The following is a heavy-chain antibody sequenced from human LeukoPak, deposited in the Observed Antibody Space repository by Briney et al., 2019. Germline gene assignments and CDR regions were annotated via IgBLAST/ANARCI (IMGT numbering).Heavy chain of an antibody. D-gene: IGHD2-15*01. J-gene: IGHJ4*02. V-gene: IGHV1-2*02. CDR1: GYTFTGYY. CDR3: ARDRGGRYCSGGGCYSGADKRGIYY. CDR2: INTNIGGT. Sequence: ASVKVSRKASGYTFTGYYIHWVREAPGPGLGWMGWINTNIGGTNYARKVEGMVTMSRDTSISAASVELRMLRSDDTAVYYCARDRGGRYCSGGGCYSGADKRGIYYWGQGTLVTVSS.